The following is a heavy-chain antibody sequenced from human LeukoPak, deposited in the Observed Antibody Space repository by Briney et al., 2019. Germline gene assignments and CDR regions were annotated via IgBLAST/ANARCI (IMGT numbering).Heavy chain of an antibody. CDR3: ARQTGSGLFILP. CDR2: IYYSGNT. V-gene: IGHV4-39*01. CDR1: GVSISSSNSY. J-gene: IGHJ4*02. Sequence: SETLSLTCTVSGVSISSSNSYWGWIRQPPGKGLEWIGSIYYSGNTYYNVSLKSQVSISIDTSKNQFSLKLTSVTAADTAVYYCARQTGSGLFILPGGQGTLVTVSS. D-gene: IGHD3/OR15-3a*01.